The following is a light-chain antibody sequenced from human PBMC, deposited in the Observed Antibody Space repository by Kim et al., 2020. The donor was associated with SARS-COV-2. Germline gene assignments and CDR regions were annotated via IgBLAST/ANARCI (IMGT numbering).Light chain of an antibody. Sequence: ARGQTVRSTCQGDGLRSYYASWYQQKPGQAPVLVIYGKNNRPSGIPDRFSGSSSGNTASLTITGAQAEDEADYYCNSRDSSGNLVVFGGGTQLTVL. CDR2: GKN. CDR3: NSRDSSGNLVV. CDR1: GLRSYY. V-gene: IGLV3-19*01. J-gene: IGLJ2*01.